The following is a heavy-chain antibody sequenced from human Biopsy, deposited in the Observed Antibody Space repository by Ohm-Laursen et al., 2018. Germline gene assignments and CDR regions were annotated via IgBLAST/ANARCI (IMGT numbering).Heavy chain of an antibody. V-gene: IGHV4-39*01. D-gene: IGHD3-3*01. J-gene: IGHJ4*02. CDR2: IYYSGNT. CDR1: GGSISDSTYH. CDR3: ARQADFWSGYVDY. Sequence: SDTLSLTCTVSGGSISDSTYHWGWIRQSPGKGLEWIGNIYYSGNTDYSPSLKSRVTISVDTSNNQFSLKLRSVTAADTAVYYCARQADFWSGYVDYWGQGTLVAVSS.